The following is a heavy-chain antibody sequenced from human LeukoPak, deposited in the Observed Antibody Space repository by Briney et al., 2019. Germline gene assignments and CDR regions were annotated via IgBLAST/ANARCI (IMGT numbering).Heavy chain of an antibody. V-gene: IGHV1-46*01. D-gene: IGHD1-20*01. CDR3: ARDNWNDVSGAFDI. Sequence: ASVKVSCKASGYTFTGYYIHWVRQAPGQGLEWMGIISPSGGSTSYAQKFQGRVTMTRDMSTSTVYMELSSLTSEDTAVYYCARDNWNDVSGAFDIWGQGTMVTVSS. CDR1: GYTFTGYY. J-gene: IGHJ3*02. CDR2: ISPSGGST.